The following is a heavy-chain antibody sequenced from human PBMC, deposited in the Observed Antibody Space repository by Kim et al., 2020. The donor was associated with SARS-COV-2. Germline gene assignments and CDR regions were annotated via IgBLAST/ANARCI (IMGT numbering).Heavy chain of an antibody. CDR1: GGTFSSYA. CDR3: ARDGGSYPGFVYYFDY. V-gene: IGHV1-69*06. CDR2: IIPIFGTA. J-gene: IGHJ4*02. Sequence: SVKVSCKASGGTFSSYAISWVRQAPGQGLEWMGGIIPIFGTANYAQKFQGRVTITADKSTSTAYMELSSLRSEDTAVYYCARDGGSYPGFVYYFDYWGQGTLVTVSS. D-gene: IGHD1-26*01.